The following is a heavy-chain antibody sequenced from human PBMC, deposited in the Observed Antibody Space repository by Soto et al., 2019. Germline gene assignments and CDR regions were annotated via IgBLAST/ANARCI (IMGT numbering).Heavy chain of an antibody. J-gene: IGHJ4*02. Sequence: EVQLLESGGGLVQPGGPLRLSGAASGFTFRSYAMSWVRQAPGKGLEWVSAISGSGGSTYYADSVKGRFTISRDNSKNTLYLQMNSLRAEDTAVYYCAKHILPVAGYNQMIYWGQGTLVTVSS. CDR1: GFTFRSYA. CDR3: AKHILPVAGYNQMIY. V-gene: IGHV3-23*01. CDR2: ISGSGGST. D-gene: IGHD6-19*01.